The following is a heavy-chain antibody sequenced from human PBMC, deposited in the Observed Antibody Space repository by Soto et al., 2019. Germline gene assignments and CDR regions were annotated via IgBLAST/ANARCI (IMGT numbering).Heavy chain of an antibody. J-gene: IGHJ4*02. CDR1: GGSISSYY. D-gene: IGHD1-20*01. CDR2: IYYSGST. CDR3: ARDQAGITGTRGTFDY. Sequence: SETLSLTCTVSGGSISSYYWSWIRQPPGKGLEWIGYIYYSGSTNYNPSLKSRVTISVDTSKNQFSLKLSSVTAADTAVYYCARDQAGITGTRGTFDYWGQGTLVTVSS. V-gene: IGHV4-59*01.